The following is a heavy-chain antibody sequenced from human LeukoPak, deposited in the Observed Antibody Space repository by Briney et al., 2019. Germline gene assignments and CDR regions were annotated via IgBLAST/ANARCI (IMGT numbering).Heavy chain of an antibody. D-gene: IGHD3-3*01. Sequence: SETLSLTCTVSGGSISSSSYYWGWIRQPPGKGLEWIGSIYYSGSTYYNPSLKSRVTISVDTSKNQISLKLSFVTAADTAVYYCAREGYDRNWSDPWGQGPLVTVSS. CDR2: IYYSGST. V-gene: IGHV4-39*07. CDR1: GGSISSSSYY. CDR3: AREGYDRNWSDP. J-gene: IGHJ5*02.